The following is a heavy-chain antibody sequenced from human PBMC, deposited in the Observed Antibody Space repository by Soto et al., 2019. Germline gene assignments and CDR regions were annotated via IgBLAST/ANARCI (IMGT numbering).Heavy chain of an antibody. CDR3: ARQVVRGVPDY. CDR1: GGSFSDYY. J-gene: IGHJ4*02. CDR2: INHSGST. D-gene: IGHD3-10*01. Sequence: SETLSLTCAVYGGSFSDYYWNWIRQPPGKGLEWIGEINHSGSTNYNPSLKSRVTISVDTSKNQVSLKVSSVTAADTAVYYCARQVVRGVPDYWGQGTLVTVSS. V-gene: IGHV4-34*01.